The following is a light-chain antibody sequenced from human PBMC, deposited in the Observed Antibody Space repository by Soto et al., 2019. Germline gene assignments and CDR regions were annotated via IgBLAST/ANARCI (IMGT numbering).Light chain of an antibody. CDR2: KAS. V-gene: IGKV1-5*03. CDR1: QSISTW. Sequence: DIQMTQSPSTLSASVGDRVTITCRASQSISTWLAWYQQKPGKAPKLLIYKASNVEGGLPSRFSGSGYGTEFTITISSLQPDDFATYYCQQYNTFPLTFGGGTTVEIK. CDR3: QQYNTFPLT. J-gene: IGKJ4*01.